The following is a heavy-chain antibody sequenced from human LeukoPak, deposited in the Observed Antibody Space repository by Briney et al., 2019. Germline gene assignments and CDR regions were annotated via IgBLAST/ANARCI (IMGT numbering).Heavy chain of an antibody. CDR2: FSWNGAII. Sequence: GRSLGLSCAASGFTFDDYAMHWVRQAPGKGLEWVSGFSWNGAIIGYADSVKGRFTISRDNAKNSLYLQMNWLTTEDTALYYCAKGAAAGTSFDYWGQGTLVTVSS. J-gene: IGHJ4*02. V-gene: IGHV3-9*01. CDR1: GFTFDDYA. CDR3: AKGAAAGTSFDY. D-gene: IGHD6-13*01.